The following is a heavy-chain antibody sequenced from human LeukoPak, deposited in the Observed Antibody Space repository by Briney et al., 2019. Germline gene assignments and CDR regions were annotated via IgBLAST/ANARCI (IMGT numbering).Heavy chain of an antibody. CDR3: ATGKRRYSN. CDR1: GFTFSDSY. CDR2: ISSSGGST. V-gene: IGHV3-11*01. D-gene: IGHD3-9*01. J-gene: IGHJ4*02. Sequence: PGGSLRLSCAASGFTFSDSYMSWIRQAPGKGLQWLSYISSSGGSTYYAVSVKGRFTTSRDNANNSLYLQMNRLRADDTAIYYCATGKRRYSNWGQGTLVTVSS.